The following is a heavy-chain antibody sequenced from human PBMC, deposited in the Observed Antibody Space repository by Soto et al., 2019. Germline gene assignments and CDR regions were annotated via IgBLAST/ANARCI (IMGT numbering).Heavy chain of an antibody. Sequence: EVQLVESGGALVQPGGSLRLSCAASGFSFNSYWMHWVRQAPGKGLVWVSRIRGDATYTQYADSVKGRFTISRDSAKNTLYLAMNSLGAEDTAVYYCARDLVSGSGSLDYWGQGTLVTVSS. CDR3: ARDLVSGSGSLDY. CDR1: GFSFNSYW. CDR2: IRGDATYT. V-gene: IGHV3-74*01. D-gene: IGHD3-10*01. J-gene: IGHJ4*02.